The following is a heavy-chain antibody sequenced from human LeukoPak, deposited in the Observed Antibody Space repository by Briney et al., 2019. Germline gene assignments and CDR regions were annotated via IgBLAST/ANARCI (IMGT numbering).Heavy chain of an antibody. D-gene: IGHD2-2*01. CDR3: ARLVVPAAPNFDY. CDR1: GGSISSYY. V-gene: IGHV4-59*08. Sequence: SETLSLTCTVSGGSISSYYWSWIRQPPGKGLEWIGYIYYSGSTNYNPSLKSRVTISVDTSKNQFSLKLSSVTAADTAVYYCARLVVPAAPNFDYWGQGTLVTVSS. J-gene: IGHJ4*02. CDR2: IYYSGST.